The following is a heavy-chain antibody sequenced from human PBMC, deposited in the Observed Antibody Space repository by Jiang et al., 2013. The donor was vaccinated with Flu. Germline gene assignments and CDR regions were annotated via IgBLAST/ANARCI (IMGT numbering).Heavy chain of an antibody. CDR2: INPTSGGT. J-gene: IGHJ4*02. CDR3: ARVGIHGSGSYLSY. D-gene: IGHD3-10*01. Sequence: GQGLEWMGWINPTSGGTNFAQKFQGRVTMTRDTSISTVYVDLSRLRSDDTAVYYCARVGIHGSGSYLSYWGQGTLVTVSS. V-gene: IGHV1-2*02.